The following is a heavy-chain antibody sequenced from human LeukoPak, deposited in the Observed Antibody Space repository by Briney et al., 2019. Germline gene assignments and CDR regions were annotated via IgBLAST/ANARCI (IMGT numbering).Heavy chain of an antibody. V-gene: IGHV3-48*01. Sequence: GSLRLSCAASGFTFSSYSMNWVRQAPGKGLEWVSYISSSSSTIYYADSVKGRFTISRDNAKNSLYLQMNSLRAEDTAVYYCASGDMTYYYDSSGYNFDYWGQGTLVTVSS. D-gene: IGHD3-22*01. CDR1: GFTFSSYS. CDR3: ASGDMTYYYDSSGYNFDY. J-gene: IGHJ4*02. CDR2: ISSSSSTI.